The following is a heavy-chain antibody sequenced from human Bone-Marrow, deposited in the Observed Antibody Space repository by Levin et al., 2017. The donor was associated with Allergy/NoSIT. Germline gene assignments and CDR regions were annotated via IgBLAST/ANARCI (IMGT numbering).Heavy chain of an antibody. Sequence: SQTLSLTCTVSGDSISSSSYYWGWIRQTPGRGLEWVGSVSYTGSALYNPSLKSRLTIVADMSKNQFSLRVISVTAADTAIYSCARHDEHLYGLDIWGQGTMVTVSS. V-gene: IGHV4-39*01. CDR2: VSYTGSA. CDR3: ARHDEHLYGLDI. J-gene: IGHJ3*02. CDR1: GDSISSSSYY.